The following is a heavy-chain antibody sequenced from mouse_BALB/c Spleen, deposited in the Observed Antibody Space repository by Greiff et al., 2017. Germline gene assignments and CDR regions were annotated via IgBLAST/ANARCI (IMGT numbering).Heavy chain of an antibody. CDR2: INSNGGST. D-gene: IGHD1-2*01. Sequence: EVKLMESGGGLVQPGGSLKLSCAASGFTFSSYGMSWVRQTPDKRLELVATINSNGGSTYYPDSVKGRFTISRDNAKNTLYLQMSSLKSEDTAMYYCARATTAYPYYFDYWGQGTTLTVSS. J-gene: IGHJ2*01. V-gene: IGHV5-6-3*01. CDR1: GFTFSSYG. CDR3: ARATTAYPYYFDY.